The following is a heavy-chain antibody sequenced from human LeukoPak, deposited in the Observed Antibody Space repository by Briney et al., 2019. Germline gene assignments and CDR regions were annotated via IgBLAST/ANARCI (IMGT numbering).Heavy chain of an antibody. D-gene: IGHD3-10*01. CDR1: GYRFTDYW. V-gene: IGHV5-51*01. CDR3: ARHTSGVRGLTPRVDT. Sequence: GASLKISCKGSGYRFTDYWIAWVRQMPGKGLEWMGIIYPDDSDIRYSPSFQGQVTISADKSISTAYLQWSSLKASDTAMYYCARHTSGVRGLTPRVDTWGQGTLVTVSS. J-gene: IGHJ5*02. CDR2: IYPDDSDI.